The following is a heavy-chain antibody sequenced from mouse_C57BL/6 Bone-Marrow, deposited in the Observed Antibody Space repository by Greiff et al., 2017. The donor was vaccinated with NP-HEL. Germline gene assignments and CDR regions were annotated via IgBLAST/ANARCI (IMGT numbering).Heavy chain of an antibody. CDR3: ARHWIYYDYDGGAWFAY. CDR1: GFTFSSYG. Sequence: EVQRVESGGDLVKPGGSLKLSCAASGFTFSSYGMSWVRQTPDKRLEWVATISSGGSYNYYPDSVKGRFNISRDNAKNTLYLQMSSLKSEDTAMYYCARHWIYYDYDGGAWFAYWGQGTLVTVSA. V-gene: IGHV5-6*01. D-gene: IGHD2-4*01. CDR2: ISSGGSYN. J-gene: IGHJ3*01.